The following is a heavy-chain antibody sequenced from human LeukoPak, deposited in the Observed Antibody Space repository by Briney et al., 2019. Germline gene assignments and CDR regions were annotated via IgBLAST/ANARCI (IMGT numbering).Heavy chain of an antibody. CDR2: IYHSGST. V-gene: IGHV4-30-2*01. D-gene: IGHD2-21*02. CDR1: GGSISSGGYY. Sequence: PSETLSLTCTVSGGSISSGGYYWSWIRQPPGKGLEWIGYIYHSGSTYYNPSLKSRVTISVDRSKNQFSLKLSSVTAADTAVYYCARDQPAYCGGDCYLNYYYGMDVWGQGTTVTVSS. J-gene: IGHJ6*02. CDR3: ARDQPAYCGGDCYLNYYYGMDV.